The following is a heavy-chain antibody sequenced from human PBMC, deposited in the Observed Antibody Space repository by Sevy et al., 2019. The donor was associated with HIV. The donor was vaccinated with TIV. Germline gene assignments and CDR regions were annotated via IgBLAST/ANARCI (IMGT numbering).Heavy chain of an antibody. J-gene: IGHJ4*02. CDR3: AREDIRVAGIGYYFHS. CDR1: GFSISGYG. D-gene: IGHD6-19*01. V-gene: IGHV3-33*01. Sequence: GGSLRLSCAASGFSISGYGMHWVRQAPGKGLEWVAVIWYDGTNREYADSVKGRFTISRDNSKNTLYLQMNSLRVEDTAVYYCAREDIRVAGIGYYFHSWSQGTLVTVSS. CDR2: IWYDGTNR.